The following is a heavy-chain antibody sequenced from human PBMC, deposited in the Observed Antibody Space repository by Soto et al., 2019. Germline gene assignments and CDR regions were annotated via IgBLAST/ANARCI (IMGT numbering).Heavy chain of an antibody. D-gene: IGHD3-10*01. CDR1: ELTFSSYS. V-gene: IGHV3-21*01. CDR2: IGISSSYI. CDR3: TSTMAGAFDI. J-gene: IGHJ3*02. Sequence: PGGSLRLSCAASELTFSSYSMNWVRQAPGKGLEWVSSIGISSSYIYYADSVKGRFIISRDNAKNSLYLQMNSLRAEDTAVYYCTSTMAGAFDIWGQGTMVTVSS.